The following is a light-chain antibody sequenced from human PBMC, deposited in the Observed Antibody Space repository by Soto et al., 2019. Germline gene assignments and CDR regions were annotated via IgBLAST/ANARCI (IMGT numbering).Light chain of an antibody. CDR1: SSNIGAGFD. CDR2: GNS. V-gene: IGLV1-40*01. J-gene: IGLJ2*01. CDR3: QSYDRSQSGSVV. Sequence: QSVLTQPPSVSGAPGQRVTISCTGSSSNIGAGFDVHWYQQLPGTAPKLLIYGNSNRPSGVPDRFSGSKSGTSASLAITGLQDGDEADYYCQSYDRSQSGSVVFGGVTKLTVL.